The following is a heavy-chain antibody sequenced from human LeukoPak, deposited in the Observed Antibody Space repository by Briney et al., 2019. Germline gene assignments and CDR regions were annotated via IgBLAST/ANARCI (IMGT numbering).Heavy chain of an antibody. V-gene: IGHV3-23*01. J-gene: IGHJ4*02. D-gene: IGHD3-10*01. Sequence: GGSLRLSCAASGFTFSSYAMSWVRQAPGKGLEWVSAISGSGGSTYYADSVKGRFTISRDNSKNTLYLQMNSLRAEDTAVYYCAKSXYGSGXXXDYWGQXTLVTVSS. CDR2: ISGSGGST. CDR1: GFTFSSYA. CDR3: AKSXYGSGXXXDY.